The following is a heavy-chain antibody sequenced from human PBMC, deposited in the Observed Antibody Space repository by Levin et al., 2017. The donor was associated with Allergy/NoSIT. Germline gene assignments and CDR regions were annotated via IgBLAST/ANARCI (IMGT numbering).Heavy chain of an antibody. J-gene: IGHJ3*02. V-gene: IGHV1-46*01. CDR2: INPSGGST. D-gene: IGHD6-19*01. CDR1: GYTFTSYY. CDR3: ARVRAGEGGWSDAFDI. Sequence: ASVKVSCKASGYTFTSYYMHWVRQAPGQGLEWMGIINPSGGSTSYAQKFQGRVTMTRDTSTSTVYMELSSLRSEDTAVYYCARVRAGEGGWSDAFDIWGQGTMVTVSS.